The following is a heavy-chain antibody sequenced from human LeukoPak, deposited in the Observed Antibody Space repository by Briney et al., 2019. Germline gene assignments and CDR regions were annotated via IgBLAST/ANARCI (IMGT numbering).Heavy chain of an antibody. Sequence: SETLSLTCTVSGYSISSGYYWGWIRQPPGKGLEWIGSIYHSGSTYYNPSLKSRVTISVDTSKNQFSLKLSSVTAADTAVYYCARERGEDGYNYQAYWGQGTLVTVSS. J-gene: IGHJ4*02. CDR2: IYHSGST. D-gene: IGHD5-24*01. CDR1: GYSISSGYY. CDR3: ARERGEDGYNYQAY. V-gene: IGHV4-38-2*02.